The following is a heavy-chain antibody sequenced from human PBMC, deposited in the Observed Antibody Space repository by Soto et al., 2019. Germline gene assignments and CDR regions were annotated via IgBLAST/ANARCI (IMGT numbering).Heavy chain of an antibody. CDR3: ARFLYYYDSSGYYLGAFDI. D-gene: IGHD3-22*01. CDR1: GYTFTSYG. Sequence: GASVKVSCKASGYTFTSYGISWVRQAPGQGLEWMGWISAYNGNTNYAQKLQGRVTMTTDTSTSTAYMELRSLGSDDTAVYYCARFLYYYDSSGYYLGAFDIWGQGTMVTVSS. J-gene: IGHJ3*02. CDR2: ISAYNGNT. V-gene: IGHV1-18*01.